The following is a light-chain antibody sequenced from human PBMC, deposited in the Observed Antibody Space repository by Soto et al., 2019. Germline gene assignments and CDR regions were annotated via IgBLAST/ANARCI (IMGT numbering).Light chain of an antibody. Sequence: QSVLTQPPSVSGAPGQRVTISCTGSSSNIGAGYDVHWYQQLPGTAPKLLIYDNSNRPSGFPDRFSGSKSGTSASLAITGLQAEDEADYYCQSYDNSLGAWVFGGGTKLTVL. J-gene: IGLJ3*02. CDR3: QSYDNSLGAWV. CDR1: SSNIGAGYD. V-gene: IGLV1-40*01. CDR2: DNS.